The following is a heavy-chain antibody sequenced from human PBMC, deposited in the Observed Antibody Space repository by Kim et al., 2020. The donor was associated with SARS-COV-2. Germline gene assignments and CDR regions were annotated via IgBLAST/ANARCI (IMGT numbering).Heavy chain of an antibody. CDR1: GGSISSYY. Sequence: SETLSLTCTVSGGSISSYYWSWIWQPPGKGLEWIGYIYYSGSTNYNPSLKSRITISVDTSKNQFSLKLSSVTAADTAVYYCARHKRTGSDPDTAIFDYWGQGTLVTVSS. V-gene: IGHV4-59*08. D-gene: IGHD5-18*01. CDR3: ARHKRTGSDPDTAIFDY. CDR2: IYYSGST. J-gene: IGHJ4*02.